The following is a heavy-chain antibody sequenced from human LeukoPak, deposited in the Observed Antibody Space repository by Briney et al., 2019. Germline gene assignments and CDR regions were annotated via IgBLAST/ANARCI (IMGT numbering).Heavy chain of an antibody. D-gene: IGHD5-24*01. J-gene: IGHJ4*02. CDR1: GFTVSSNY. V-gene: IGHV3-53*01. CDR2: IYSGGST. Sequence: PGGSLRLSCAASGFTVSSNYMSWVRQAPGKGLEWVSVIYSGGSTYYADPVKGRFTISRDNSKNTLYLQMNSLRAEDTAVYYCARALGDGYRAAPHFDYWGQGTLVTVSS. CDR3: ARALGDGYRAAPHFDY.